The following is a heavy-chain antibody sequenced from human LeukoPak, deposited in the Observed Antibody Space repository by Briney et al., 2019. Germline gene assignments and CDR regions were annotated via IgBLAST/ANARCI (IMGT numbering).Heavy chain of an antibody. J-gene: IGHJ4*02. V-gene: IGHV3-7*01. D-gene: IGHD2/OR15-2a*01. CDR3: ARDHRGIYPPFDY. Sequence: VDSVKGRFIISRDNAKNSLYLQMNSLRAEDTAVYYCARDHRGIYPPFDYWGQGTLVTVSS.